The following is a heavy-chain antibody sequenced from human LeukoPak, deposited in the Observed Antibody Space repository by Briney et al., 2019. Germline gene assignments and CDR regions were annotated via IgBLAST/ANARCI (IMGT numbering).Heavy chain of an antibody. CDR1: EFTFSSYA. CDR3: AKDPYYSGDFDY. V-gene: IGHV3-30-3*01. J-gene: IGHJ4*02. Sequence: PGGSLRLSCAASEFTFSSYAMHWVRQAPGKGLEWVAVISYDGSNKYYADSVKGRFTISRDNSKNTLYLQMNSLRAENTAVYYCAKDPYYSGDFDYWGQGTLVTVSS. D-gene: IGHD2-21*01. CDR2: ISYDGSNK.